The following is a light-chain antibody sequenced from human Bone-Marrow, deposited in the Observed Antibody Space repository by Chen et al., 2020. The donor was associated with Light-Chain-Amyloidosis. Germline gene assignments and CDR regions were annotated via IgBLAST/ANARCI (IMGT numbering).Light chain of an antibody. J-gene: IGLJ2*01. V-gene: IGLV3-25*03. CDR3: QSADSSGTYEVI. CDR1: DLPTKY. Sequence: SYELIQPPSVSVSPGQKARITCSGDDLPTKYAYWYQQKPGQAPVLVIHRDTERPSGISERFSGSSSGTTATLTISGVQAEDEADYHCQSADSSGTYEVIFGGGTKLTVL. CDR2: RDT.